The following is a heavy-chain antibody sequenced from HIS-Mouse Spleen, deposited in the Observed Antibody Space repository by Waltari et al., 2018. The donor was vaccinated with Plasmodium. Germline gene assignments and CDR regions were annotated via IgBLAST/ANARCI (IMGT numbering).Heavy chain of an antibody. J-gene: IGHJ2*01. CDR1: GGSFSGYY. CDR3: ARGRVLGTSSGYFDL. CDR2: INHSGST. Sequence: QVQLQPWGAGLLKPSETLSLTCAVYGGSFSGYYWSWIRQPPGKGLEWIGEINHSGSTNYNPSLKSRVTISVDTSKNQFSLKLSSVTAADTAVYYCARGRVLGTSSGYFDLWGRGTLVTVSS. V-gene: IGHV4-34*01. D-gene: IGHD3-10*01.